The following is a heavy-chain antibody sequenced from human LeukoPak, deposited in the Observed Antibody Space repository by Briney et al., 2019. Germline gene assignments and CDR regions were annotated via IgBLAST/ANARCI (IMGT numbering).Heavy chain of an antibody. CDR3: ARAVVFGSYYFDY. CDR2: ISYDGSNK. CDR1: GFTFSSYA. D-gene: IGHD3-10*02. Sequence: QPGRSLRLSCAASGFTFSSYAMHWVRQAPGKGLEWVAVISYDGSNKYYADSVKGRFTISRDNAKNSLYLQMNSLRAEDTAVYYCARAVVFGSYYFDYWGQGTLVTVSS. J-gene: IGHJ4*02. V-gene: IGHV3-30-3*01.